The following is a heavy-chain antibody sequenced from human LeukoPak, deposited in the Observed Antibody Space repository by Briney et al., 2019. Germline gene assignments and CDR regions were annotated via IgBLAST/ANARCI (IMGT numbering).Heavy chain of an antibody. Sequence: GGSLRLSCAASGFTFSSYWMGWVRQAPGKGLEWVANIKQDGSEKYYVDSVKGRFTISRDNAKNSLYLQMNSLRAEDTAVYYCARVGFRVDDAFDIWGQGTMVTVSS. CDR2: IKQDGSEK. CDR1: GFTFSSYW. CDR3: ARVGFRVDDAFDI. V-gene: IGHV3-7*01. D-gene: IGHD2-21*01. J-gene: IGHJ3*02.